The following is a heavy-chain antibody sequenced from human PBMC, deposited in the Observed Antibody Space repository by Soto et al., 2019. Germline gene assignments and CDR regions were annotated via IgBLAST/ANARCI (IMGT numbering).Heavy chain of an antibody. J-gene: IGHJ5*02. CDR2: ISWNSRSI. Sequence: EVQLVESGGGLVQPGRSLRLSCEASGFTFDDYAMHWVRQAPGKGLEWVSGISWNSRSIGYADSVKGRFTISRDSAKNSLYLQMKTLRPEDTAFYYCARVDSQDFDWMQPFGLWGQGTQVTVSS. CDR3: ARVDSQDFDWMQPFGL. D-gene: IGHD3-9*01. V-gene: IGHV3-9*01. CDR1: GFTFDDYA.